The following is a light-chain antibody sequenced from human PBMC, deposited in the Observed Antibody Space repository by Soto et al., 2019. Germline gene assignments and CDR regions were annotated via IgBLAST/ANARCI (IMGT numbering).Light chain of an antibody. CDR2: GAS. Sequence: EIVMTQSPATLSVSPGGRATRSCRASQSVSSSYLAWYQQKPGQAPRLLIYGASSRATGIPDRFSGSGSGTDFTLTISRLEPEDFAVYYCQQYGSSPPDFGGGTKVDIK. CDR1: QSVSSSY. V-gene: IGKV3-20*01. J-gene: IGKJ4*01. CDR3: QQYGSSPPD.